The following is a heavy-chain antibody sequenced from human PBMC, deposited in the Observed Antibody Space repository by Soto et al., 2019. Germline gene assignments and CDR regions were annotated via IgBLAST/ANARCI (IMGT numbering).Heavy chain of an antibody. Sequence: PSETLSLTCAVYGGSFSGYYWSWIRQPPGKGLEWIGEINHSGSTNYNPSLKSRVTISVDTSKNQFSLKLSSVTAADTAVYYCARGSDYHYFDYWGQGTLVTVSS. CDR2: INHSGST. D-gene: IGHD3-16*01. V-gene: IGHV4-34*01. CDR3: ARGSDYHYFDY. CDR1: GGSFSGYY. J-gene: IGHJ4*02.